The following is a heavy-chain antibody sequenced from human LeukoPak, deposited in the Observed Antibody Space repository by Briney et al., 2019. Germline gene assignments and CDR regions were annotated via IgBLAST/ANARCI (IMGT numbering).Heavy chain of an antibody. D-gene: IGHD3-16*01. J-gene: IGHJ4*02. CDR1: GFTFSSYA. CDR2: ISGSGGST. V-gene: IGHV3-23*01. CDR3: AKDGLRELWPVGH. Sequence: AVGSLRLSCAASGFTFSSYAMSWVRQAPGKGLEWISAISGSGGSTYYADSVKGRFTISRDNSKNTLYLQMNSLRAEDTAVYYCAKDGLRELWPVGHWGQGTLVTVSS.